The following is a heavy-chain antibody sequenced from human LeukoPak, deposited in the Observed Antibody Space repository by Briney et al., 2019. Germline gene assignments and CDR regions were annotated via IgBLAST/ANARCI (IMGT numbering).Heavy chain of an antibody. D-gene: IGHD4/OR15-4a*01. Sequence: PSETLSLTCAVYGGSFSGFYWNWIRQSPGKGLEWIGEINHSGSTNYNPSLKSRVTISVDTSKNQFSLKLSSVTAADTAVYYCARHGDYDWYFDLWGRGTLVTVSS. CDR3: ARHGDYDWYFDL. V-gene: IGHV4-34*01. CDR2: INHSGST. J-gene: IGHJ2*01. CDR1: GGSFSGFY.